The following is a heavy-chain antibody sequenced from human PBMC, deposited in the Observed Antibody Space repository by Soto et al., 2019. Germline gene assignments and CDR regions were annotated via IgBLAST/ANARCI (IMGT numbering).Heavy chain of an antibody. D-gene: IGHD6-25*01. CDR1: GYTFTSNG. Sequence: ASVKVSCKASGYTFTSNGISWVRQAPGQGLEWMGWISAYNGNTNYAQKLQGRVTMTTDTSTSTAYMELRSLRSDDTAVYYCARDQSTAAGDDAFDIWGQGTMVTVSS. J-gene: IGHJ3*02. CDR3: ARDQSTAAGDDAFDI. CDR2: ISAYNGNT. V-gene: IGHV1-18*01.